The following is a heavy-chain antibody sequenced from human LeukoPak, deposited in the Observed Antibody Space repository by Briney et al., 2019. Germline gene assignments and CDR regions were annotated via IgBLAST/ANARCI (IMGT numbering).Heavy chain of an antibody. Sequence: GSLRLSCAASRFTFSTYWMHWVRQAPGKGLVWVSHINSDASSTRYADSVKGRFTISRDNAKNTLYLQMNSLRAEDTAVYYCARGRGPWGQGTLVTVSS. CDR1: RFTFSTYW. J-gene: IGHJ5*02. CDR3: ARGRGP. V-gene: IGHV3-74*01. CDR2: INSDASST.